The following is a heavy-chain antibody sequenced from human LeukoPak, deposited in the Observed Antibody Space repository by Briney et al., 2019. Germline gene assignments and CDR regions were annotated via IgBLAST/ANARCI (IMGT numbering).Heavy chain of an antibody. CDR2: IYTSGST. D-gene: IGHD6-19*01. V-gene: IGHV4-4*07. J-gene: IGHJ6*02. CDR1: GGSISSYY. Sequence: PPKTLSLTCTVSGGSISSYYWSWIRQPAGKGLEWIGRIYTSGSTIYNPSLKSRVTMSVDTSKNQFSLKLSSVTAADTAVYYCARDSIAVAGDYYYGMDVWGQGTTVTVSS. CDR3: ARDSIAVAGDYYYGMDV.